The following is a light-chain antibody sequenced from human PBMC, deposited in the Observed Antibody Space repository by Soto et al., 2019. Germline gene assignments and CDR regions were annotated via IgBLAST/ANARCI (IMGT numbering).Light chain of an antibody. CDR1: QSISTE. Sequence: EIVMTQSPATLSVSPGERATLSCRASQSISTELAWYQQKPGQPPRLLIYSASTRATGVPARFTGSGSGSDFSLTISRLQCEDFAVYYCQQGHNWPLTFGQGTRLEI. CDR2: SAS. V-gene: IGKV3-15*01. CDR3: QQGHNWPLT. J-gene: IGKJ2*01.